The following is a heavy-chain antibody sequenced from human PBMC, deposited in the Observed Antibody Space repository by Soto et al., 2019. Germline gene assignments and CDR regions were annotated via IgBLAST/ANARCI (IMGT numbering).Heavy chain of an antibody. CDR3: ARDIRGEADTAMVLGPYYYYYGMDV. V-gene: IGHV4-31*03. CDR2: IYYSGST. J-gene: IGHJ6*02. D-gene: IGHD5-18*01. CDR1: GGSISSGGYY. Sequence: PSETLSLTCTVSGGSISSGGYYWSWIRQHPGKGLEWIGYIYYSGSTYYNPSLKSRVTISVDTSKNQFSLKLSSVTAADTAVYYCARDIRGEADTAMVLGPYYYYYGMDVWGQGTTVTVAS.